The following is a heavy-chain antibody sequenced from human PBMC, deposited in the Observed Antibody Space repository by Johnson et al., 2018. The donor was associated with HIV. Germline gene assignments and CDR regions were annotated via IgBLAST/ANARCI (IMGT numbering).Heavy chain of an antibody. J-gene: IGHJ3*02. V-gene: IGHV3-30*18. CDR1: GFTLSNNA. D-gene: IGHD2-15*01. CDR2: ISSDGSNK. CDR3: AKRQGGGAFDI. Sequence: QMLLVESGGGLVQPGGSLRLSCAASGFTLSNNAMHWVRQAPGKGLEWVAVISSDGSNKYYADSVKGRFTISRDNSKNTLYLHMNSLRAEDTAVYYCAKRQGGGAFDIWGQGTMVTVSS.